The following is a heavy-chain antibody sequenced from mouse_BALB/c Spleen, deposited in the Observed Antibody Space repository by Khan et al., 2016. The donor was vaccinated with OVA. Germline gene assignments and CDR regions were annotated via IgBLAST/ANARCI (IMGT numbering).Heavy chain of an antibody. J-gene: IGHJ4*01. CDR3: NAFYGSTDDAMDY. D-gene: IGHD1-1*01. V-gene: IGHV14-4*02. CDR1: GFNIKDYY. Sequence: VQLQQSGAELVRSGASVNLSCTASGFNIKDYYMHWVKQRPEQGLEWIGWIDPENGDTEYAPKFQGKATMTADTSSNTAYLQLSSLTSEDTAVYYCNAFYGSTDDAMDYWGQGTSVTVSS. CDR2: IDPENGDT.